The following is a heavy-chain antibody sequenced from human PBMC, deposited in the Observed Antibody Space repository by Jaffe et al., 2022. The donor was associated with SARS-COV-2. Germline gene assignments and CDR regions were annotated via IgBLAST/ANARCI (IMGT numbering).Heavy chain of an antibody. CDR1: GYSFTTYW. Sequence: EVQLVQSGAEVKKPGESLKISCKGSGYSFTTYWIAWVRQMPGKGLEWMGTIYPGDSATTYSPSFQGQVTISVDKSISTAFLQWSSLTASDTAMYYCARLVVSMFGVVEYGMDVWGQGTAVTVSS. D-gene: IGHD3-3*01. CDR3: ARLVVSMFGVVEYGMDV. V-gene: IGHV5-51*01. CDR2: IYPGDSAT. J-gene: IGHJ6*02.